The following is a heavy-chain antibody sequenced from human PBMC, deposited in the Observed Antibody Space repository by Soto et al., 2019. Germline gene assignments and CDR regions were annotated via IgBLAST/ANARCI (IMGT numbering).Heavy chain of an antibody. CDR3: ARGARYCSGGSCYIPGLDY. D-gene: IGHD2-15*01. Sequence: QLQLQESGSGLVKPSQTLSLTCAVSGGSISSGGYSWSWIRQPPGKGLEWIGYIYHSGSTYYNPSLKSRVTIAGDRSKNQYSLKLSSVTAADTALYYCARGARYCSGGSCYIPGLDYWGQGTLVTVSS. J-gene: IGHJ4*02. CDR2: IYHSGST. CDR1: GGSISSGGYS. V-gene: IGHV4-30-2*01.